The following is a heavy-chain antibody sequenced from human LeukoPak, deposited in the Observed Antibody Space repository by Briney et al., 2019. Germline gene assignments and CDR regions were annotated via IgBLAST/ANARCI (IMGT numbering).Heavy chain of an antibody. CDR2: ISCSGSST. CDR1: GFTFSSYD. Sequence: GGSLRLSCAASGFTFSSYDMSWVRQAPGKGLEWVSDISCSGSSTYYADSVKGRFTISRDNYKNTLYLQMNSLRADDTAVYYCAKDRHNKHVVGTTTRGHFDCWGQGTLVTVSS. V-gene: IGHV3-23*01. J-gene: IGHJ4*02. D-gene: IGHD1-26*01. CDR3: AKDRHNKHVVGTTTRGHFDC.